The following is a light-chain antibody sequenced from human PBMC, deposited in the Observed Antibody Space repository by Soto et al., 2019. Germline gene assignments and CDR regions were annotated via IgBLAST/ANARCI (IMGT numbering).Light chain of an antibody. CDR3: SSYTSSSTVV. V-gene: IGLV2-14*01. CDR1: MRDVGAYNL. J-gene: IGLJ2*01. Sequence: QSVLTQPASVSGSPGQSITISCAGTMRDVGAYNLVSWYQQHPGRAPQLIIYEVRNRPSGVSNRFSGSKSGNTASLTISGLQAEDEADYYCSSYTSSSTVVFGGGTKVTVL. CDR2: EVR.